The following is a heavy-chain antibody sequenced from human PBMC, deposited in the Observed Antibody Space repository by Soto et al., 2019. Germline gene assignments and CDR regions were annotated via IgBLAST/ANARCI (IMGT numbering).Heavy chain of an antibody. CDR3: VKVPRGPRYYFDY. V-gene: IGHV5-51*01. J-gene: IGHJ4*02. CDR2: IYPGDSDT. D-gene: IGHD3-10*01. CDR1: GYSFTSYW. Sequence: PGESMKISCKGSGYSFTSYWIGWVRQMPGKGLEWMGIIYPGDSDTRYSPSFQGQVTISADKSISTASLQLTSVTPEDTAVYYCVKVPRGPRYYFDYWGQGTLVTVSS.